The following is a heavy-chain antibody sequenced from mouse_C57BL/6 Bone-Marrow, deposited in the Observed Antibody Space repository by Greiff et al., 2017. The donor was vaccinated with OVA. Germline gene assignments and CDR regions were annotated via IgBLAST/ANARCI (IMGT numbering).Heavy chain of an antibody. CDR2: INPNNGGT. CDR3: AREGYDLYYAMDY. J-gene: IGHJ4*01. V-gene: IGHV1-26*01. CDR1: GYTFTDYY. D-gene: IGHD2-3*01. Sequence: VQLQQSGPELVKPGASVKISCKASGYTFTDYYMNWVKQSHGKSLEWIGDINPNNGGTSYNQKFKGKATLTVDKSSSTAYMELRSLTSEDSAVYYCAREGYDLYYAMDYWGQGTSVTVSS.